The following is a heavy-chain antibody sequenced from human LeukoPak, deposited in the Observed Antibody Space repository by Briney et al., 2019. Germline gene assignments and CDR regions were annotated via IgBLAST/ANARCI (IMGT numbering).Heavy chain of an antibody. CDR1: GFTVSSNY. V-gene: IGHV4-34*01. J-gene: IGHJ6*02. CDR3: ARARYYYGSGRSPAGYYYYYYGMDV. CDR2: INHSGST. D-gene: IGHD3-10*01. Sequence: PGGSLRLSCAASGFTVSSNYMSWVRQPPGKGLEWIGEINHSGSTNYNPSLKSRVTISVDTSKNQFSLKLSSVTAADTAVYYCARARYYYGSGRSPAGYYYYYYGMDVWGQGTTVTASS.